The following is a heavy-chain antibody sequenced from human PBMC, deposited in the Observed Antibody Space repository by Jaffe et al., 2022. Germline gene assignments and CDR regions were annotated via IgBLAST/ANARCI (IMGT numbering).Heavy chain of an antibody. D-gene: IGHD5-12*01. J-gene: IGHJ6*03. Sequence: QVQLQESGPGLVKPSQTLSLTCTVSGGSISSGSYYWSWIRQPAGKGLEWIGRIYTSGSTNYNPSLKSRVTISVDTSKNQFSLKLSSVTAADTAVYYCARDLLRVATIPAYYYMDVWGKGTTVTVSS. CDR1: GGSISSGSYY. V-gene: IGHV4-61*02. CDR3: ARDLLRVATIPAYYYMDV. CDR2: IYTSGST.